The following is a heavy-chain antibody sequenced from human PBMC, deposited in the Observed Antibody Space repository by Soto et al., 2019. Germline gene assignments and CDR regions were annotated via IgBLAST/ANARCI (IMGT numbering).Heavy chain of an antibody. CDR3: ARRMGVGYCSSNSCLWGMDV. J-gene: IGHJ6*02. V-gene: IGHV6-1*01. CDR1: GDSVSSNSAA. D-gene: IGHD2-2*01. Sequence: SQTLSLTCAITGDSVSSNSAAWNWIRQSPSRGLEWLGRTYYRSKWYNDYAVSVKSRITINPDTSKNQFSLQLNSVTPEDTAVYYCARRMGVGYCSSNSCLWGMDVWGQGTTVTV. CDR2: TYYRSKWYN.